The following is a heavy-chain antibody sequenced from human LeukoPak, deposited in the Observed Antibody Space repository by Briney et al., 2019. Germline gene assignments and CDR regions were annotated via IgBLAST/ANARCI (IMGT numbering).Heavy chain of an antibody. CDR3: ARGYGDYGGLGY. D-gene: IGHD4-17*01. J-gene: IGHJ4*02. V-gene: IGHV3-21*01. CDR2: ISSSSSYI. Sequence: PGGSLRLSCAASGFTFSSYSMNWVRQAPGKGLEWVSSISSSSSYIYYADSVKGRFTISRDNAKNSLYLQMNSLRAEDTAVYYCARGYGDYGGLGYWGQGTLVTVSS. CDR1: GFTFSSYS.